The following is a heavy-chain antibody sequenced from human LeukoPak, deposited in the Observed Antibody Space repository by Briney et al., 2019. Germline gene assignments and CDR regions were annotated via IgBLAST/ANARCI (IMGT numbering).Heavy chain of an antibody. V-gene: IGHV1-2*02. Sequence: ASVKVSCKASGYTFTSYGISWVRQAPGQGLEWMGWINPNSGGTNYAQKFQGRVTMTRDTSISTAYMELSRLRSDDTAVYYCARDMSRYDFWSGYVYYGMDVWGQGTTVTVSS. CDR3: ARDMSRYDFWSGYVYYGMDV. CDR2: INPNSGGT. CDR1: GYTFTSYG. J-gene: IGHJ6*02. D-gene: IGHD3-3*01.